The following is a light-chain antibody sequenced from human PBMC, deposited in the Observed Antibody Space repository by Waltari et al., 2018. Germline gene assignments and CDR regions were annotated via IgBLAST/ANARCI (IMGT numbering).Light chain of an antibody. CDR2: EAV. J-gene: IGKJ1*01. CDR1: QDVSKW. V-gene: IGKV1-12*01. Sequence: DIQMTQSPSSVSAAVGDTVTITCRASQDVSKWLAWYQQTPGKPPKLLISEAVNLQGGAPYRFSGTGSVTLFTLTISSLQPEDYATYYCQQGNRFPWTFGQGTKV. CDR3: QQGNRFPWT.